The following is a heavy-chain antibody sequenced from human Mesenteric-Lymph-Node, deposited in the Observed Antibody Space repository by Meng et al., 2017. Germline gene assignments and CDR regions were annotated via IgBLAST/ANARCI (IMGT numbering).Heavy chain of an antibody. Sequence: QVQLQDSGPGMVKPSDTLSLTCAVSGYAISSTNWWGWIREPPGKGLEWIGYIYYSGGTSYHPSLKSRVTMSVDTSKNQFSLNLNSVTAVDTAVYYCARNVPGTSAYYDWGQGTLVTVSS. CDR1: GYAISSTNW. J-gene: IGHJ4*02. V-gene: IGHV4-28*01. CDR2: IYYSGGT. CDR3: ARNVPGTSAYYD. D-gene: IGHD3-22*01.